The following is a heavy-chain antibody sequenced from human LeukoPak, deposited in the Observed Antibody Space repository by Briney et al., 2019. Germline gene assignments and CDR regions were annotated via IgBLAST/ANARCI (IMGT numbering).Heavy chain of an antibody. CDR3: ARERVVPAAVDYYYYYYMDV. J-gene: IGHJ6*03. D-gene: IGHD2-2*01. CDR1: GFTFSSYS. Sequence: GGSLRLSCAASGFTFSSYSMNWVRQAPGEGLEWVSSISSSSSYIYYADSVKGRFTISRDNAKNSLYLQMNSLRAEDTAVYYCARERVVPAAVDYYYYYYMDVWGKGTTVTVSS. CDR2: ISSSSSYI. V-gene: IGHV3-21*01.